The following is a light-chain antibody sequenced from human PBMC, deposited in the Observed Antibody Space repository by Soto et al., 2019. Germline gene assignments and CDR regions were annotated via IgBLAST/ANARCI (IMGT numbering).Light chain of an antibody. CDR3: QQAKSFPWT. CDR2: AAS. CDR1: QDITNF. V-gene: IGKV1-27*01. J-gene: IGKJ1*01. Sequence: DIQLTQSPSSLSASVGDRVTITCRASQDITNFLAWYQQKAGTVPKVLIFAASTLQSGVPSRFSGSGSGTDFTLIISSLQPEDFATYYCQQAKSFPWTLGQGTKVDIK.